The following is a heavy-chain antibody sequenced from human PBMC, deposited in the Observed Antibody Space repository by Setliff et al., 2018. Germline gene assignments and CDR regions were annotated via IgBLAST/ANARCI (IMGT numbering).Heavy chain of an antibody. J-gene: IGHJ4*02. CDR1: GFTFSNYA. V-gene: IGHV3-23*01. Sequence: GGSLRLSCAASGFTFSNYAMNWVRQAPGKGLEWVSVISDSGGTTYYADSVEGRFTISRDNSKNTLYLQMNSLRAEDTAVYYCAKKLPGVRYFDYCGQGTLVTVSS. CDR3: AKKLPGVRYFDY. D-gene: IGHD1-7*01. CDR2: ISDSGGTT.